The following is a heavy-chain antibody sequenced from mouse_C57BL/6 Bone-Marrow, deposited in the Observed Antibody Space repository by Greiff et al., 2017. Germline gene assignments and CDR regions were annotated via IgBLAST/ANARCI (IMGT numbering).Heavy chain of an antibody. CDR1: GYTFTDHT. V-gene: IGHV1-78*01. CDR3: ARTFYYYGNPEAWFAY. CDR2: IYPRDGST. D-gene: IGHD2-1*01. J-gene: IGHJ3*01. Sequence: QVQLQQSDAELVKPGASVKISCKVSGYTFTDHTIHWMKQRPEQGLEWIGYIYPRDGSTKYNEKFKGKATLTAYKSTSTAYMQLNSLTSEDSAVYFCARTFYYYGNPEAWFAYWGQGTLVTVSA.